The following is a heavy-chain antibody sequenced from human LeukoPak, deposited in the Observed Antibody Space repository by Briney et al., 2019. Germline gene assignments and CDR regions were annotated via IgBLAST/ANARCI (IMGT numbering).Heavy chain of an antibody. J-gene: IGHJ4*02. CDR3: ARDGYNSIVFGD. CDR2: INSDGSST. D-gene: IGHD6-13*01. Sequence: PGGSLRLSCAASGFTFSSYWMHWVRQAPGKGLVWVSRINSDGSSTSYADSVKGRFTISRDNAKNTLYLQVNSLRAEDTAVYYCARDGYNSIVFGDWGQGTLVTVAS. V-gene: IGHV3-74*01. CDR1: GFTFSSYW.